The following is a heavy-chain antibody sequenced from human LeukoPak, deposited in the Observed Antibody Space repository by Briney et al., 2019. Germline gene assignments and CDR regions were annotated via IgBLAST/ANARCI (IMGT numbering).Heavy chain of an antibody. CDR2: ISSSSSYI. Sequence: GGSLRLSCAASGNYWMHWVRQAPGKGLEWVSSISSSSSYIYYADSVKGRFTISRDNAKNSLYLQMNSLRAEDTAVYYCAREQDCSSTSCYLGYYYYGMDVWGQGTTVTVSS. D-gene: IGHD2-2*01. CDR1: GNYW. J-gene: IGHJ6*02. CDR3: AREQDCSSTSCYLGYYYYGMDV. V-gene: IGHV3-21*01.